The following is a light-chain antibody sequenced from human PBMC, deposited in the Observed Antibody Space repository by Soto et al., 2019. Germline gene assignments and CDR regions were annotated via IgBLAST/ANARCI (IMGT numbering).Light chain of an antibody. CDR3: QKYSSVPV. V-gene: IGKV1-27*01. J-gene: IGKJ3*01. CDR1: QDIRHF. CDR2: AAS. Sequence: DIQMTQSPTSLYASVGDRVTITCRASQDIRHFVAWYQQKPGKAPKLLIYAASTLQSGVPSRFSGSGSGTDFTLTINSLQPEDVATYSCQKYSSVPVFGPGTKVEIK.